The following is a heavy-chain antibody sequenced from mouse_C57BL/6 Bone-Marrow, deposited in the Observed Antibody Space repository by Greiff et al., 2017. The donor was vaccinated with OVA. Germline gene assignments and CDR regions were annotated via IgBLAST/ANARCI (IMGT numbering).Heavy chain of an antibody. CDR3: ASAHYGLYAMDD. CDR2: INPSSGYT. CDR1: GYTFTSYW. D-gene: IGHD1-2*01. J-gene: IGHJ4*01. Sequence: VHLVESGAELAKPGASVKLSCKASGYTFTSYWMHWVKQRPGQGLEWIGYINPSSGYTKYNQKFKDKATLTADKSSSTAYMQLSSLTYEDSAVYYCASAHYGLYAMDDWGQGTSVTVSS. V-gene: IGHV1-7*01.